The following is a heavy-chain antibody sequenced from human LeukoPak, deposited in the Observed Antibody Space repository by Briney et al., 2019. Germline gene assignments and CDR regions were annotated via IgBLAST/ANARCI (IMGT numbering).Heavy chain of an antibody. D-gene: IGHD2-15*01. J-gene: IGHJ5*02. Sequence: ASVKGSCKASGYTFTGYYMHWVRQAPGQGLEWMGWINPNSGGTNYAQKFQGRVTMTRDTSISTAYMELSRLRSDDTAVYYCARAGAVVDNWFDPWGQGTLVTVSS. CDR3: ARAGAVVDNWFDP. V-gene: IGHV1-2*02. CDR2: INPNSGGT. CDR1: GYTFTGYY.